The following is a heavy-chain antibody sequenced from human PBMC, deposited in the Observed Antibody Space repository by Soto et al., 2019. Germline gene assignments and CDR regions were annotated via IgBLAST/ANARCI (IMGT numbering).Heavy chain of an antibody. Sequence: QVQLQESGPGLVKPSETLSLTCTVSGGSISSYYWSWIRQPPGKGLEWIGYIYYSGSTNYNPSLKSRVTISVDTSKNQFSLKLSSVTAADTAVYYCARYGVGDATPANMIVVVSAFDIWGQGTMVTVSS. D-gene: IGHD3-22*01. CDR1: GGSISSYY. V-gene: IGHV4-59*01. CDR2: IYYSGST. J-gene: IGHJ3*02. CDR3: ARYGVGDATPANMIVVVSAFDI.